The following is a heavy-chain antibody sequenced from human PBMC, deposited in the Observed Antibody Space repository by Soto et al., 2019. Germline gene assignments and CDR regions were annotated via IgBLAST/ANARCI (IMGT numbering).Heavy chain of an antibody. J-gene: IGHJ6*03. D-gene: IGHD5-12*01. CDR3: AGASGGATATLDYYYFYMDV. CDR1: GDSFNDYY. CDR2: INPNSGVT. V-gene: IGHV1-2*04. Sequence: QVQLVQSGAEVRKPGASVTVSCRSSGDSFNDYYIHWVRQAPGQGLEWMGWINPNSGVTKYAQKFQGWVSMTRDTPISTVYTQLRRLRSDATAVYYCAGASGGATATLDYYYFYMDVWGTGTTVTVSS.